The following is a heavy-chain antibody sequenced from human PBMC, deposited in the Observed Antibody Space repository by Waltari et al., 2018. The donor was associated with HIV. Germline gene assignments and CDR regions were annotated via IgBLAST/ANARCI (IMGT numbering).Heavy chain of an antibody. V-gene: IGHV3-23*01. CDR1: GLPFSGFG. CDR3: AKGTLNPLTTDY. CDR2: IFGDGGST. D-gene: IGHD4-17*01. Sequence: EVQLLEAGRGSVQPGGPLRISCAGSGLPFSGFGMTWVRQAPGKGLEWVSAIFGDGGSTFYADSVKGRFTISRDNSKNTLYLQMNSLRAEDTAVYYCAKGTLNPLTTDYWGQGTLVTVSS. J-gene: IGHJ4*02.